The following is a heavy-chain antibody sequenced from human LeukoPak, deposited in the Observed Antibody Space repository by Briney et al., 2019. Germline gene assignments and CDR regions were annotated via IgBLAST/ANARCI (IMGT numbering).Heavy chain of an antibody. J-gene: IGHJ4*02. CDR2: ITGDGTTT. CDR1: GFTFSSYA. CDR3: AKMNGYFEY. D-gene: IGHD1-1*01. V-gene: IGHV3-23*01. Sequence: PGGSLRLSCAASGFTFSSYAMSWVRQAPGKGLQWVSAITGDGTTTYYADSVKGRFTISRDNSKNMLYLQMSSLRAEDTAVYYCAKMNGYFEYWGQGALVPVSS.